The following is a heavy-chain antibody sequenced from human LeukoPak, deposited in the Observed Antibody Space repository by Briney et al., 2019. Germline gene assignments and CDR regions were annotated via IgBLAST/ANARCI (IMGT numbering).Heavy chain of an antibody. CDR1: GFTFSSYS. D-gene: IGHD5-18*01. CDR2: ISSSSSYI. Sequence: GGSLRLSCAASGFTFSSYSMNWVRQAPGKGLEWVSSISSSSSYIYYADSVKGRFTISRDNAKNSLYLQMNSLRAEDTAVYYCARDRQLWLEDWLDPWGQGTLVTVSS. J-gene: IGHJ5*02. V-gene: IGHV3-21*01. CDR3: ARDRQLWLEDWLDP.